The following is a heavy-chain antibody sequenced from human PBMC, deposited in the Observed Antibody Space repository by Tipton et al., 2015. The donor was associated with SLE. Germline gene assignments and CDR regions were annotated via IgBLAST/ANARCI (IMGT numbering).Heavy chain of an antibody. D-gene: IGHD2-15*01. V-gene: IGHV4-39*01. J-gene: IGHJ4*02. CDR1: GGSFSGTYYY. Sequence: TLSLTCTVSGGSFSGTYYYWGWIRQPPGKGLEWIGSVYSPGSNYYNPSFKSRMSISVDTSRNQFSLTLSSVTAADTGIYYCARQGQLLRVPYYFDYWGQGALVTVSS. CDR3: ARQGQLLRVPYYFDY. CDR2: VYSPGSN.